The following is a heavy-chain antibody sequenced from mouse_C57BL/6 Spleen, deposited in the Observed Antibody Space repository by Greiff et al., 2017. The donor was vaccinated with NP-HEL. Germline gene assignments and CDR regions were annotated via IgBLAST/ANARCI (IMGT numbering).Heavy chain of an antibody. CDR1: GYTFTSYW. J-gene: IGHJ4*01. D-gene: IGHD1-1*01. CDR3: ARAPYYLQGYYYAMDY. V-gene: IGHV1-55*01. CDR2: IYPGSGST. Sequence: QVQLQQPGAELVKPGASVKMSCKASGYTFTSYWITWVKQRPGQGLEWIGDIYPGSGSTNYNEKFKSKATLTVDTSSSTAYMQLSSLTSEDSAVYYCARAPYYLQGYYYAMDYWGQVTSGTVSS.